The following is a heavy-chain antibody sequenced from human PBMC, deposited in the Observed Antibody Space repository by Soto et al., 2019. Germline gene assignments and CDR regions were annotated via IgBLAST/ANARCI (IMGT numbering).Heavy chain of an antibody. CDR1: GGTFSSYA. V-gene: IGHV1-69*13. D-gene: IGHD5-12*01. J-gene: IGHJ6*02. CDR3: ARVLVVGLRLIGYYGMDV. Sequence: RASVKVSCKASGGTFSSYAISWVRQAPGQGLEWMGGIIPIFGTANYAQKFQGRVTITADESTSTAYMELSSLRSEDTAVYYCARVLVVGLRLIGYYGMDVWGQGTTVTVSS. CDR2: IIPIFGTA.